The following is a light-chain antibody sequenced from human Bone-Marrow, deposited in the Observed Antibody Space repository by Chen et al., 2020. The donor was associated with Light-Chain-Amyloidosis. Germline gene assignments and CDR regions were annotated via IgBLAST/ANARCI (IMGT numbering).Light chain of an antibody. CDR3: ESADSSGTKEVI. Sequence: SYELTQPPSVSVSPGQMARITCSGDDLPTKYAYWYQQKPGQAPVLVIHRDTERPSGISERFSGSSSGTTTTLTISGVQAEDEADYHCESADSSGTKEVIFGGGTKLSVL. CDR1: DLPTKY. CDR2: RDT. J-gene: IGLJ2*01. V-gene: IGLV3-25*03.